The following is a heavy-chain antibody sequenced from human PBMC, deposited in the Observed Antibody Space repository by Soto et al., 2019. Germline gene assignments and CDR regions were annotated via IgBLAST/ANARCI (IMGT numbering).Heavy chain of an antibody. CDR3: ARVSRKLGYYFDY. V-gene: IGHV1-2*04. Sequence: ASVKVSCKASGYTFTGSYMHWVRQAPGQGLEWMGWINPNSGGTNYAQKFQGWVTMTRDTSISTAYMELSRLRSDDTAVYYCARVSRKLGYYFDYWGQGTLVTVSS. CDR1: GYTFTGSY. CDR2: INPNSGGT. D-gene: IGHD5-18*01. J-gene: IGHJ4*02.